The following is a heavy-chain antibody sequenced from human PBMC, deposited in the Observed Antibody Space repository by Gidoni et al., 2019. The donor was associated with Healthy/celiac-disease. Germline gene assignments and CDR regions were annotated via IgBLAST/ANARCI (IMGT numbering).Heavy chain of an antibody. CDR1: GCPFSSGGYY. J-gene: IGHJ4*02. D-gene: IGHD3-3*02. Sequence: QVQLQESGTGLVKPSQTMSLTCTVSGCPFSSGGYYWSWIRQHPGKGMEWIESIYSSARTYYNPSLKSRVTISVDTSKNQFSLKLSSVTAADTAVYYCARWDHFRGPFDYWGQGTLVTVFS. CDR2: IYSSART. V-gene: IGHV4-31*03. CDR3: ARWDHFRGPFDY.